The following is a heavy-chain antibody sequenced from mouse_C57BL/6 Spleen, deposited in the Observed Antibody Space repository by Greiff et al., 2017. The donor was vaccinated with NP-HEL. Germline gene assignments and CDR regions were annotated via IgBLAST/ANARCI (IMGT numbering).Heavy chain of an antibody. Sequence: VQLQQSGAELVRPGASVKLSCKASGYTFTDYYINWVKQRPGQGLEWIARIYPGSGNTYYNEKFKGKATLTAEKSSSTAYMQLSSLTSEDSAVYFCARFNGSRDYYAMDYWGQGTSVTVSS. CDR1: GYTFTDYY. CDR2: IYPGSGNT. V-gene: IGHV1-76*01. D-gene: IGHD1-1*01. CDR3: ARFNGSRDYYAMDY. J-gene: IGHJ4*01.